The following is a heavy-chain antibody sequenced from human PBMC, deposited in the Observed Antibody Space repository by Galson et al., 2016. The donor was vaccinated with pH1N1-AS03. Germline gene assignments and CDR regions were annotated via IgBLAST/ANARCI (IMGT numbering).Heavy chain of an antibody. CDR3: ARAAPVDP. V-gene: IGHV1-18*04. J-gene: IGHJ5*02. CDR1: GYTFTDYA. D-gene: IGHD2-15*01. CDR2: IRTYNGDA. Sequence: SVKVSCKASGYTFTDYALSWVRQAPGQGLEWMGWIRTYNGDANYAEKFQGRVTMTTDTSTSTAYMELWSLTYDDTAVYYCARAAPVDPWGPGTLVIVSS.